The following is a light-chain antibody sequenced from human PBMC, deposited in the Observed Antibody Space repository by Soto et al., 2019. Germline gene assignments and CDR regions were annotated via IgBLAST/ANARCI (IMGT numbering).Light chain of an antibody. CDR1: QTIMTY. V-gene: IGKV1-39*01. CDR2: AAS. CDR3: QQSYNSPQT. Sequence: DIQMTQSPSSLSASVGDEVTITCRASQTIMTYLNWYQLKPGKPPRLLIYAASSLQSGVPSRFSGSGSGTDFTLTISSLQPEDVATYSCQQSYNSPQTFGQGTKVEIK. J-gene: IGKJ1*01.